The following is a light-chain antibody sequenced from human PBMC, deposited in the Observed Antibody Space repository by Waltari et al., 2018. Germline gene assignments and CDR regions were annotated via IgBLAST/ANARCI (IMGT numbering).Light chain of an antibody. CDR3: MQVLQTPYT. J-gene: IGKJ2*01. Sequence: EIVMTQSPLSLAVTPGAPASISCRSTQSLLHRTGYNYVDWYLQKPGQSPQLLIYLGSNRAPGVPDRFSGSGSGTDFTLHITRLEAEDVGVFYCMQVLQTPYTFGQGTKLEIK. CDR2: LGS. V-gene: IGKV2-28*01. CDR1: QSLLHRTGYNY.